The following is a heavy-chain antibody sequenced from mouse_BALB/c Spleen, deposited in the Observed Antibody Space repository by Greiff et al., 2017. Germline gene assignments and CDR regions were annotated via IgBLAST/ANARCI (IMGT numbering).Heavy chain of an antibody. V-gene: IGHV3-2*02. J-gene: IGHJ3*01. CDR1: GYSITSDYA. Sequence: EVQLVESGPGLVKPSQSLSLTCTVTGYSITSDYAWNWIRQFPGNKLEWMGYISYSGSTSYNPSLKSRISITRDTSKNQFFLQLNSVTTEDTATYYCAIDSSGFWFAYWGQGTLVTVSA. CDR2: ISYSGST. D-gene: IGHD3-2*01. CDR3: AIDSSGFWFAY.